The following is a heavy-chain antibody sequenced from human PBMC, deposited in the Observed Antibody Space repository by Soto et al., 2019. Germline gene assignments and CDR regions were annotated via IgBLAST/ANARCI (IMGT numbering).Heavy chain of an antibody. Sequence: SETLSLTXTVSGGSISSSSYYWGWIRQPPGKGLEWIGSIYYSGSTYYNPSLKSRVTISVDTSKNQFSLKLSSVTAADTAVYYCATNYAYYYYGMDVWGQGTTVTVSS. D-gene: IGHD4-4*01. J-gene: IGHJ6*02. V-gene: IGHV4-39*01. CDR2: IYYSGST. CDR1: GGSISSSSYY. CDR3: ATNYAYYYYGMDV.